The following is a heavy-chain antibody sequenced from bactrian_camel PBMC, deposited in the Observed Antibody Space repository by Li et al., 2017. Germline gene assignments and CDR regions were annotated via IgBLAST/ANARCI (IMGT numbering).Heavy chain of an antibody. D-gene: IGHD1*01. CDR3: AAWACGPARSYR. CDR1: GIIYSTNC. CDR2: IYTGSGRT. J-gene: IGHJ4*01. Sequence: QLVESGGGSVEAGGSQTLSCAASGIIYSTNCMGWFRQAPGKEREVVAVIYTGSGRTYYAEFVKGRFTISKDNAKNTLYLQMNSLKPEDTAMYFCAAWACGPARSYRWSQGTQVTVS. V-gene: IGHV3S54*01.